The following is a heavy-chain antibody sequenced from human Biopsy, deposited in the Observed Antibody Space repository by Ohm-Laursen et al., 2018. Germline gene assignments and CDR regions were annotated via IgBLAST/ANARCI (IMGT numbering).Heavy chain of an antibody. J-gene: IGHJ4*02. CDR2: ISHTGST. V-gene: IGHV4-34*01. Sequence: TLSLTCTLSGDSITRSYWSWLRQPPGKGLEWFGEISHTGSTNYNPPLKSRVFTSIDTSSSQFFLKLSTVTAADTAMYYCASQQSTQRWFGEFSPVFRGQGTLVTVSP. D-gene: IGHD3-10*01. CDR3: ASQQSTQRWFGEFSPVF. CDR1: GDSITRSY.